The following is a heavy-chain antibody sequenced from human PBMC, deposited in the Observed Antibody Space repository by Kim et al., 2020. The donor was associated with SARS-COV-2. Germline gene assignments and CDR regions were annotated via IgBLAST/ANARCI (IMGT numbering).Heavy chain of an antibody. CDR1: GGSISSGNYY. J-gene: IGHJ3*02. CDR2: IYNSGSA. V-gene: IGHV4-31*03. Sequence: SETLSLTCTVSGGSISSGNYYWSWIRKHPGKGLEWIGYIYNSGSAYYNPSLKSRVTISVDTSNNQFSLKLNSVTAADTAVYYCARDWGGGSGSYYRALDIWGQGTMVTVSS. CDR3: ARDWGGGSGSYYRALDI. D-gene: IGHD3-10*01.